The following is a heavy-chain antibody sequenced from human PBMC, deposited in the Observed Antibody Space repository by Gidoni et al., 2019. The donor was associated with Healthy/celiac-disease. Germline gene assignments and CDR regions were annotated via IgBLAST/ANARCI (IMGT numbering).Heavy chain of an antibody. J-gene: IGHJ6*03. D-gene: IGHD2-2*01. Sequence: EVQLVESGGGLVKPGGSLRLCCVASGFTFSNAWMSWVRQAPGKGLEWVGRIKSKTDGGTTDYAAPVKGRFTISRDDYKNTLYLQMNSLKTEDTAVYYCTTGSYCSSPSCSIYYMDVWGKGTTVTVSS. CDR2: IKSKTDGGTT. V-gene: IGHV3-15*01. CDR3: TTGSYCSSPSCSIYYMDV. CDR1: GFTFSNAW.